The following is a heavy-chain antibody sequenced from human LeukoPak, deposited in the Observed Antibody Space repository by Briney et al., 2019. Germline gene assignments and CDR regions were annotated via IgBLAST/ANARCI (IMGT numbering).Heavy chain of an antibody. CDR3: ARAAYSSGWHAFDI. Sequence: GGSLRLSCAASGFTFSGYDMHWVRQATGKGLEWVSAIGTAGDTYYPGSVKGRFTISRENAKNSLYLQMNSLRAGDTAVYYCARAAYSSGWHAFDIWGQGTMVTVSS. CDR2: IGTAGDT. D-gene: IGHD6-19*01. CDR1: GFTFSGYD. J-gene: IGHJ3*02. V-gene: IGHV3-13*01.